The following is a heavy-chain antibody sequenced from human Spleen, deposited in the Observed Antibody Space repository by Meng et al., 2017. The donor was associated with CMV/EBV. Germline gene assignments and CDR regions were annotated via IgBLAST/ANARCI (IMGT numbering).Heavy chain of an antibody. CDR3: ARANLRFYYYYGMDV. CDR2: INHSGST. J-gene: IGHJ6*02. Sequence: SETLSLTCSVSGGSVSSNSYFWSWIRQPPGKGLEWIGEINHSGSTNYNPSLKSRVTISVDTSKNQFSLKLSSVTAADTAVYYCARANLRFYYYYGMDVWGQGTTVTVSS. CDR1: GGSVSSNSYF. V-gene: IGHV4-39*07.